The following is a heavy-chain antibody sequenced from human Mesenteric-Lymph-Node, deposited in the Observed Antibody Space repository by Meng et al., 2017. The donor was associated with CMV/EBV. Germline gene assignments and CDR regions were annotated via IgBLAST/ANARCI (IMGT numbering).Heavy chain of an antibody. J-gene: IGHJ4*02. V-gene: IGHV4-34*01. CDR1: GWSLSGYY. D-gene: IGHD4-23*01. Sequence: QQWGAGLFEPSETLSPTCAVDGWSLSGYYWSWIRQPPGKGLGWIGEINHSGSTNYNPSLKSRVTISVDTSKNQFSLKLSSVTAADTAVYYCARHQRWLKSEGGFNYWGQGTLVTVSS. CDR2: INHSGST. CDR3: ARHQRWLKSEGGFNY.